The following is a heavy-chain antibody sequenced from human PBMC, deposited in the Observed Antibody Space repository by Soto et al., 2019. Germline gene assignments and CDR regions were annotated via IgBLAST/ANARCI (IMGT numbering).Heavy chain of an antibody. CDR3: AREGPSGYGFDAFDI. D-gene: IGHD5-12*01. J-gene: IGHJ3*02. Sequence: EVQLVESGGGLVQPGGSLRLSCAASGFTFSSYSMNWVRQAPGKGLEWVSYISSSSSTIYYAESVKGRFTISRDNAKNSLYLQMNSLRAEDTAVYYCAREGPSGYGFDAFDIWGQGTMVTVSS. V-gene: IGHV3-48*01. CDR1: GFTFSSYS. CDR2: ISSSSSTI.